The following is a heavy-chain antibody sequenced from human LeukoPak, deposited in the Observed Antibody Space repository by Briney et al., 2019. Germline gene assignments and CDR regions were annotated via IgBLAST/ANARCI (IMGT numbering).Heavy chain of an antibody. D-gene: IGHD5-12*01. J-gene: IGHJ6*02. CDR3: ARVSYDPVYYYYGMDV. Sequence: ASVTVSCKASGYTFTSYAMHWVRQAPGQRLEWMGWINAGNGNTKYSQKFQGRVTITRDTSASTAYMELSSLRSEDTAVYYCARVSYDPVYYYYGMDVWGQGTTVTVSS. CDR2: INAGNGNT. V-gene: IGHV1-3*01. CDR1: GYTFTSYA.